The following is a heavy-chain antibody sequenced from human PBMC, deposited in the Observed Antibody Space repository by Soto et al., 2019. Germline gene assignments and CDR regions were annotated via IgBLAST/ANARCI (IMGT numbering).Heavy chain of an antibody. CDR2: IKHDGSET. CDR3: VRERDCNSGGCYSGLHS. D-gene: IGHD2-21*01. Sequence: VESLRLSCAASGFTFSNFWMSWVRQPPGKGLEWVANIKHDGSETYYVDSVKVRFTISRDNAENSLYLQMSSLRAEDKAVYYCVRERDCNSGGCYSGLHSWGQGT. CDR1: GFTFSNFW. J-gene: IGHJ5*02. V-gene: IGHV3-7*01.